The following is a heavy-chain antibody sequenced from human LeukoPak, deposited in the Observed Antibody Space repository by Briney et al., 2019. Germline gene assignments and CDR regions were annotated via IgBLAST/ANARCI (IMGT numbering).Heavy chain of an antibody. CDR3: ARETRRYFDY. Sequence: GGSLRLSCAASGFTFSSCWMSWVRQAPGKGLEWVANIKQDGSEKYYVDSVKGRFTISRDNAKNSLYLQMNSLRAEDTAVYYCARETRRYFDYWGQGTLVTVSS. J-gene: IGHJ4*02. CDR2: IKQDGSEK. CDR1: GFTFSSCW. V-gene: IGHV3-7*03.